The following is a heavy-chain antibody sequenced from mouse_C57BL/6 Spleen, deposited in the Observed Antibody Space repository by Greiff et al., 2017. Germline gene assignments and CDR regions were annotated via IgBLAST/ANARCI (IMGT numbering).Heavy chain of an antibody. CDR1: GYSITSGYY. D-gene: IGHD1-1*01. Sequence: EVQLQESGPGLVKPSQSLSLTCSVTGYSITSGYYWNWIRQFPGNKLEWMGYISYDGSNNYNPSLKNRISITRDTSKNQFFLKLNSLTTEDTATYYCARAAITTVVAIYYAMDYWGQGTSVTVSS. CDR2: ISYDGSN. J-gene: IGHJ4*01. CDR3: ARAAITTVVAIYYAMDY. V-gene: IGHV3-6*01.